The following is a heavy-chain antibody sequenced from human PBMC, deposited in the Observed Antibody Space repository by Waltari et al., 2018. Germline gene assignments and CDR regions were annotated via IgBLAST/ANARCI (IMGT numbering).Heavy chain of an antibody. Sequence: ELRLLESGGGWVQPAGSLRLSCAASGFTFSSFCMSWVRLAPGKGLEWVSVVSGSGSDRSYANSGKGRFTMTRENSNNMVYLEMNSLRAEDTAVYFCAKGNYESGGYDYFDFWGQGTLVTVSS. V-gene: IGHV3-23*01. J-gene: IGHJ4*02. D-gene: IGHD3-22*01. CDR3: AKGNYESGGYDYFDF. CDR1: GFTFSSFC. CDR2: VSGSGSDR.